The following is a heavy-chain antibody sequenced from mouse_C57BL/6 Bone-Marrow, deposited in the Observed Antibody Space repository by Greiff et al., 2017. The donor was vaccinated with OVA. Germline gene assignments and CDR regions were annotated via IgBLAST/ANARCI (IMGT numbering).Heavy chain of an antibody. CDR1: GFTFSDFY. D-gene: IGHD4-1*01. Sequence: EVQVVESGGGLVQSGRSLRLSCATSGFTFSDFYMEWVRQAPGKGLEWIAASRNKANDYTTEYSASVKGRFIVSRDTSQSILYLQMNALRAEDTAIYYCARDAPGTGFAYWGQGTLVTVSA. CDR3: ARDAPGTGFAY. CDR2: SRNKANDYTT. J-gene: IGHJ3*01. V-gene: IGHV7-1*01.